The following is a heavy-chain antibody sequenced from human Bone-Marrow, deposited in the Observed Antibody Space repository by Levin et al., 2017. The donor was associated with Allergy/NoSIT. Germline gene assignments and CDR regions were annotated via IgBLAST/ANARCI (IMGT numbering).Heavy chain of an antibody. V-gene: IGHV4-39*07. CDR1: GGSISPSNFF. J-gene: IGHJ4*02. Sequence: SETLSLTCTVSGGSISPSNFFWGWIRQTPGMGLEWIGSVFYSGTSYLNPSIRLRVTVPEDTSKNQSSLKRRSVTAADTAVYYGARGPLFGPATRFENWGQGVVVTVSS. CDR3: ARGPLFGPATRFEN. D-gene: IGHD2-15*01. CDR2: VFYSGTS.